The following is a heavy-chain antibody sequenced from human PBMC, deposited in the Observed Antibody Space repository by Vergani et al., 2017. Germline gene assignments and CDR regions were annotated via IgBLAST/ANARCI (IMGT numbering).Heavy chain of an antibody. J-gene: IGHJ6*02. D-gene: IGHD5-18*01. V-gene: IGHV4-34*01. CDR2: INHSGST. Sequence: QVQLQQWGAGLLKPSETLSLTCAVYGGSFSGYYWSWIRQPPGKGLEWIGEINHSGSTNYNPSLKSRVTISVDTSKNQFSLKLSSVTAADTAVYYCARSLPEYTAMGGYYGMDVWGQGTTVTVSS. CDR1: GGSFSGYY. CDR3: ARSLPEYTAMGGYYGMDV.